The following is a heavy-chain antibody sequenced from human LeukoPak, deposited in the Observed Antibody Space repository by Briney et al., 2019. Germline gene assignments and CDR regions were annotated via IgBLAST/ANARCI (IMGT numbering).Heavy chain of an antibody. CDR3: AEYTARDAFDI. CDR2: IYYSGST. V-gene: IGHV4-39*01. D-gene: IGHD5-18*01. J-gene: IGHJ3*02. Sequence: PSETLSLTCTVSGGSISSSSYYWGWIRQPPGKGLEWIGSIYYSGSTYYNPSLKSRVTISVDTSKNQFSLKLSSVTAAGTAVYYCAEYTARDAFDIWGQGTMVTVSS. CDR1: GGSISSSSYY.